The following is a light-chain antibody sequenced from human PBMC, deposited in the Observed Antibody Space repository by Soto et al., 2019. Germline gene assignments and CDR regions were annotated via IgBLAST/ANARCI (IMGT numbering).Light chain of an antibody. V-gene: IGKV3D-15*01. J-gene: IGKJ2*01. CDR2: GAS. Sequence: DIVMTQPQATLSVSPGKRTTLSCRASKSVSSSLAWYQQKPGQAPRLLLYGASIRAPGLPARFSGSGSGPDFTLTISSLQSEDFAVLYCQKYNNCAYTFVQGTQLVI. CDR3: QKYNNCAYT. CDR1: KSVSSS.